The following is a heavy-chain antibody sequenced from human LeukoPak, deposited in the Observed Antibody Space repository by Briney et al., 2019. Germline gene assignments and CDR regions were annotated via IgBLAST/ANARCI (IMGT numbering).Heavy chain of an antibody. D-gene: IGHD1-26*01. CDR3: ASLSGSYFATPRGSGMDV. Sequence: GSSVQVSCKASGGTFTSYAISWVRQAPGQGLEWMGGIIPIFGTANYAQKFQGRVTITADESTSTAYMELSSLRSEDTAVYYCASLSGSYFATPRGSGMDVWGQGTTVTVSS. V-gene: IGHV1-69*01. J-gene: IGHJ6*02. CDR1: GGTFTSYA. CDR2: IIPIFGTA.